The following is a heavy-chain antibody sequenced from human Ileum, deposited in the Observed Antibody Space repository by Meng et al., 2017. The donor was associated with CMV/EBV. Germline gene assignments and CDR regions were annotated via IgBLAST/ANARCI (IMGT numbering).Heavy chain of an antibody. Sequence: GESLKISCAASGFTFSSYAMHWVRQAPGKGLEWVAVIPFDGNSEHYADSVKGRFTISRDNSKNTLYLQVNSLRPEDTGVYYCARGTGSGSWLIDSWGQGTLVTVSS. J-gene: IGHJ4*02. CDR3: ARGTGSGSWLIDS. V-gene: IGHV3-30*04. D-gene: IGHD6-13*01. CDR1: GFTFSSYA. CDR2: IPFDGNSE.